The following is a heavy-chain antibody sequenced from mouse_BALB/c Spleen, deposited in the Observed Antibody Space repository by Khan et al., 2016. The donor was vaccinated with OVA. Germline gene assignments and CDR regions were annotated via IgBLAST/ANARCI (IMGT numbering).Heavy chain of an antibody. CDR1: GYSITSDYA. Sequence: VQLKQSGPGLVKPSQSLSLTCTVTGYSITSDYAWNWIRQFPGNKLEWMGYISYSGNTKSNPSLKSRISITRDTSKNQFFLQLNFVTIEDTATYYCARIQGGHFDYWGQGTTLTVSS. CDR2: ISYSGNT. CDR3: ARIQGGHFDY. J-gene: IGHJ2*01. V-gene: IGHV3-2*02. D-gene: IGHD3-2*02.